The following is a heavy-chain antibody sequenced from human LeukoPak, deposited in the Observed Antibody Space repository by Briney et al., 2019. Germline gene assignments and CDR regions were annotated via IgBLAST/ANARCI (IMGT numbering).Heavy chain of an antibody. CDR1: GGTFSSYA. CDR3: ATAAGDSSGYPYFDY. CDR2: IIPIFGTA. D-gene: IGHD3-22*01. J-gene: IGHJ4*02. V-gene: IGHV1-69*13. Sequence: RASVKVSCKASGGTFSSYAISWVRQAPGQGLEWMGGIIPIFGTANYAQKFQGRVTITADESTSTAYMELSSLRSEDTAVYYCATAAGDSSGYPYFDYWGQGTLVTVSS.